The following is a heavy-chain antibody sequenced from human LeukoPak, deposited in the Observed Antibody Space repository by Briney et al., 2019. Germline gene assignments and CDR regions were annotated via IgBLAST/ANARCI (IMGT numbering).Heavy chain of an antibody. V-gene: IGHV4-39*07. D-gene: IGHD6-13*01. J-gene: IGHJ4*02. CDR2: IYYSGST. CDR3: ARVAAAGNYYFDY. Sequence: SETLSLTCTVSGGSISSSNYYWGWIRQPPGKGLEWIGSIYYSGSTYYNPSPKSRVTISIDTSKNQFSLKLSSVTAADTAVYFCARVAAAGNYYFDYWGQGTLVTVSS. CDR1: GGSISSSNYY.